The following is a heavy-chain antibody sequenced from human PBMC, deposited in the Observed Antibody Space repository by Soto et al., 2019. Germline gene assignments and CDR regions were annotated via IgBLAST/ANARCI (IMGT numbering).Heavy chain of an antibody. J-gene: IGHJ4*02. Sequence: GASVKVSCKASGGTIGRYAICWGRQAPGQGLEWMGGIIPIFGTANYAQKFQGRVTITADESTSTAYMELSSLRSEDTAVYYCARGLCSGGSCYISLDYWAQRTLVTVSS. CDR1: GGTIGRYA. CDR3: ARGLCSGGSCYISLDY. V-gene: IGHV1-69*13. D-gene: IGHD2-15*01. CDR2: IIPIFGTA.